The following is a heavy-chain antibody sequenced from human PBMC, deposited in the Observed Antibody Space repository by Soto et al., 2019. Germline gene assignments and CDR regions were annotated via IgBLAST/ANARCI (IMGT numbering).Heavy chain of an antibody. D-gene: IGHD2-15*01. V-gene: IGHV4-39*01. CDR3: ARGPIPNCSGGSCHDY. Sequence: SETLSLTCTVSGGSISSSSYYWGWIRQPPGKGLEWIGSIYYSGSTYYNPSLKSRVTISVDTSKNQFSLKLSSVTAADTAVYYCARGPIPNCSGGSCHDYWGQGTLVTVSS. J-gene: IGHJ4*02. CDR1: GGSISSSSYY. CDR2: IYYSGST.